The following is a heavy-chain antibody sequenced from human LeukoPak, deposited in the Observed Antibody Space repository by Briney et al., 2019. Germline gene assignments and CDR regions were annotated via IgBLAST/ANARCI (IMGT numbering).Heavy chain of an antibody. CDR3: ARSGHMVRGGFDY. Sequence: GASVKVSCKGSVGTFSRYFISWVRRVPGKGLVRMGGIIPIFGTANYAQKFQGRVRITADESKSTAYMELSSLRSEDTAVYYCARSGHMVRGGFDYWGQGTLVTVSS. CDR1: VGTFSRYF. V-gene: IGHV1-69*01. J-gene: IGHJ4*02. D-gene: IGHD3-10*01. CDR2: IIPIFGTA.